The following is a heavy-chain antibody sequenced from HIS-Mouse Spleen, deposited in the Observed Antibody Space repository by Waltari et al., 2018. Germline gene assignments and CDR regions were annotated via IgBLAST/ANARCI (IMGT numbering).Heavy chain of an antibody. J-gene: IGHJ4*02. V-gene: IGHV4-38-2*02. CDR1: GYSISSGYY. Sequence: QVQLQESGPGLVTPSETLSLTCTVSGYSISSGYYWGWIRQPPGKGLEWIGSIYHSGSTYYNPSLKSRVTISVDTSKNQFSLKLSSVTAADTAVYYCARGSRLDYWGQGTLVTVSS. CDR3: ARGSRLDY. D-gene: IGHD6-13*01. CDR2: IYHSGST.